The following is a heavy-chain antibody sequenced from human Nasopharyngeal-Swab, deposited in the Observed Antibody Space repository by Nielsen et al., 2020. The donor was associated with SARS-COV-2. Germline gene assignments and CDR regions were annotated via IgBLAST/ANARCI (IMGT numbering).Heavy chain of an antibody. V-gene: IGHV3-74*01. Sequence: WIRQPPGKGLVWVSRINSDGSSTSYADSVKGRFTISRDNAKNTLYLQMNGLRAEDTAVYYCASSSGWYSGWGQGTLVTVSS. CDR2: INSDGSST. D-gene: IGHD6-19*01. CDR3: ASSSGWYSG. J-gene: IGHJ4*02.